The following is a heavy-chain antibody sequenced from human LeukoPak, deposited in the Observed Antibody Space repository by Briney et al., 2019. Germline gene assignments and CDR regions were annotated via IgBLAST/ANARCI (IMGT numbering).Heavy chain of an antibody. CDR2: INGSAERM. Sequence: GGSLRLSCVASGFIFDNYAMAWVRQAPGKGLEWVSGINGSAERMYYADSVRGRFTISRDNSKNTLFLQLNSLRADDTAVYFCAKRDYPSPTDFYPLFDYWGQGALVTVSS. D-gene: IGHD3/OR15-3a*01. CDR1: GFIFDNYA. CDR3: AKRDYPSPTDFYPLFDY. J-gene: IGHJ4*02. V-gene: IGHV3-23*01.